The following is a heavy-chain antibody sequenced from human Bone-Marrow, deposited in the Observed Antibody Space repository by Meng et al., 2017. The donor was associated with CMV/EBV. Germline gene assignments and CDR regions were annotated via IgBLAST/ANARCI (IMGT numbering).Heavy chain of an antibody. CDR2: IYYSGRT. D-gene: IGHD6-19*01. CDR3: ASGGYCLSSGCFGPNWFDP. CDR1: ADSMSEYY. J-gene: IGHJ5*02. V-gene: IGHV4-59*01. Sequence: GSLRLSCSVSADSMSEYYWSWIRQPTGKGLEWIGYIYYSGRTNHTPSLKSRVTISLDMSKNQIPLKLNSVTAADTAVYYCASGGYCLSSGCFGPNWFDPWGQGILVTVSS.